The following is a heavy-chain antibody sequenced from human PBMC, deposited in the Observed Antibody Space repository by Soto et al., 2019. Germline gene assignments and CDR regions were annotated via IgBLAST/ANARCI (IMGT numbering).Heavy chain of an antibody. CDR3: ARGPSGWFGYDY. J-gene: IGHJ4*02. V-gene: IGHV3-74*01. D-gene: IGHD6-19*01. CDR2: INSGASTT. CDR1: GFTFSSSW. Sequence: GGSLRLSCAASGFTFSSSWMHWVRQAPGKGLVWVSRINSGASTTNYADSVKGRFTISRDNAMNTLYLQMDSLTAEDTAVYYCARGPSGWFGYDYWGQGTLVTVSS.